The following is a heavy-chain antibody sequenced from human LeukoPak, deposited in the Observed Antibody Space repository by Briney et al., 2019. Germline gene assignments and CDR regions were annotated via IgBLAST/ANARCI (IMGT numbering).Heavy chain of an antibody. CDR2: IYSGGST. D-gene: IGHD3-22*01. CDR1: GFTVSSNY. J-gene: IGHJ6*02. Sequence: GGSLRLSCAASGFTVSSNYMSWVRQAPGKGLEWVSVIYSGGSTYYADSVKGRFTISRDNSKNTLYLQMNSLRAEDTAAYYCAKRPDDSSGYYSGYYYGMDVWGQGTTVTVSS. V-gene: IGHV3-66*01. CDR3: AKRPDDSSGYYSGYYYGMDV.